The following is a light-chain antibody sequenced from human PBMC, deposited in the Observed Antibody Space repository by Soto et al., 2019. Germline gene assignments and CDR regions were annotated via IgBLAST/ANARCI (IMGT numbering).Light chain of an antibody. J-gene: IGKJ1*01. CDR1: QSVSSSY. V-gene: IGKV3-20*01. CDR2: GAS. CDR3: QQYGDSPWT. Sequence: ETVLTQPPGTWSWSPGESATLSGRASQSVSSSYLAWYQQKPGQAPRLLIYGASSRATGIPDRFSGSGSGTDFTLTISRLEPEDFAIYYCQQYGDSPWTFGQGTMVDVK.